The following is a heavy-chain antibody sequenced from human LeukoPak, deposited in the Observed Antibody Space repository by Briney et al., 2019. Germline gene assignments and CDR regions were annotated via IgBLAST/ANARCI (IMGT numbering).Heavy chain of an antibody. V-gene: IGHV1-69*13. CDR1: GGTFSSYA. CDR3: ARVVVVVAADNWFDP. Sequence: SVKVSCKASGGTFSSYAISWVRQAPGQGLEWMGGIIPIFGTANYAQKFQGRVTITADESTSTAYMELSSLRSEDTAVYYCARVVVVVAADNWFDPWGQGTPVTVSS. J-gene: IGHJ5*02. CDR2: IIPIFGTA. D-gene: IGHD2-15*01.